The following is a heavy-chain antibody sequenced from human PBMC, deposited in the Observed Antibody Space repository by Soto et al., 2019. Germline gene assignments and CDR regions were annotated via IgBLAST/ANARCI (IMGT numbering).Heavy chain of an antibody. V-gene: IGHV1-2*02. CDR3: AREWTDGYNYFDY. CDR2: INPNSGGT. Sequence: ASVKVSCKASGYTFTGYYMHWVRQAPGQGLEWTGWINPNSGGTNYAQKFQGRVTMTRDTSISTAYMELGRLRSDDTAVYYCAREWTDGYNYFDYWGQGTLVTVSS. D-gene: IGHD5-12*01. J-gene: IGHJ4*02. CDR1: GYTFTGYY.